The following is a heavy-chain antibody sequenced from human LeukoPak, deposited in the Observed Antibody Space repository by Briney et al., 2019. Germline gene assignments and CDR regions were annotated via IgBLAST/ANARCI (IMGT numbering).Heavy chain of an antibody. CDR2: IYHSGDT. Sequence: PSETLSLTCTVSGDSIDSSTYFWGWIRQSPGKGLEWIATIYHSGDTFYTPSLQSRVTISVDIIKNQFPLKVNSVTAADTAVYYCASRGVGASPFDFWGQGTLVTVS. D-gene: IGHD1-26*01. CDR1: GDSIDSSTYF. V-gene: IGHV4-39*01. J-gene: IGHJ4*02. CDR3: ASRGVGASPFDF.